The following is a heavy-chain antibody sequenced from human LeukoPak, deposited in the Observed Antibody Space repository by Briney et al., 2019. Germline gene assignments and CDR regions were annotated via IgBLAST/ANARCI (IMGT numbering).Heavy chain of an antibody. D-gene: IGHD6-6*01. CDR3: ARVRYSSSSGYYYYYYMDV. V-gene: IGHV1-69*13. CDR2: IIPIFGTA. CDR1: GYTFTSYD. Sequence: SVKVSCKASGYTFTSYDINWVRQATGQGLEWMGGIIPIFGTANYAQKFQGRVTITADESTSTAYMELSSLRSEDTAVYYCARVRYSSSSGYYYYYYMDVWGKGTTVTVSS. J-gene: IGHJ6*03.